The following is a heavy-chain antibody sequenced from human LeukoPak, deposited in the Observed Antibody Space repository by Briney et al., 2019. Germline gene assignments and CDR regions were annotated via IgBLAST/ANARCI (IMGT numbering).Heavy chain of an antibody. CDR3: TRGGYSYGT. Sequence: GGSLRLSCAASGFTFSSYAMSWVRQAPGKGLEWVGFIRSKAYGGTTEYAASVKGRFTISRDDSKSIAYLQMNSLRTEDTAAYYCTRGGYSYGTWGQGTLVTVSS. J-gene: IGHJ5*02. V-gene: IGHV3-49*04. CDR2: IRSKAYGGTT. D-gene: IGHD5-18*01. CDR1: GFTFSSYA.